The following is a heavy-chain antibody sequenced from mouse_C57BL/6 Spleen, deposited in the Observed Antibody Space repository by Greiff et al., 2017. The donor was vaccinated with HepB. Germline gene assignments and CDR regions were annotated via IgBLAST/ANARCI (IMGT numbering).Heavy chain of an antibody. V-gene: IGHV1-76*01. J-gene: IGHJ4*01. CDR1: GYTFTDYY. D-gene: IGHD2-1*01. Sequence: QVQLQQSGAELVRPGASVKLSCKASGYTFTDYYINWVKQRPGQGLEWIARIYPGSGNTYYNEKFKGKATLTAEKSSSTAYMQLSSLTSEDSAVYFCARGGNPYYYALDYWGQGTSVTVSS. CDR2: IYPGSGNT. CDR3: ARGGNPYYYALDY.